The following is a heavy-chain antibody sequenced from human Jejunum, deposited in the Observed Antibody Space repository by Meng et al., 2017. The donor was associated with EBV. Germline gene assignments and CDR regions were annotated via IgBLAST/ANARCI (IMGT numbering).Heavy chain of an antibody. D-gene: IGHD2-2*02. CDR3: TSGYTGPSHDGH. CDR1: GFTFNIAW. Sequence: VRLVEVGGGLVKPGGSLRLSCAASGFTFNIAWMNWVRQAPGKGLEWVGLIRSKADGETTDYAAPVKGRFTISRDDSTDTLYLQMNSLQTEDAGVYYCTSGYTGPSHDGHWGQGTLVTVSS. V-gene: IGHV3-15*01. CDR2: IRSKADGETT. J-gene: IGHJ4*02.